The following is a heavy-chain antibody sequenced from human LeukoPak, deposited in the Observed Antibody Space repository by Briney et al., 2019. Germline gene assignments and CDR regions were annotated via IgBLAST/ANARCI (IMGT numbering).Heavy chain of an antibody. CDR3: AKSAYYDASGYYREYYFDY. J-gene: IGHJ4*02. CDR1: GFTFSSYA. D-gene: IGHD3-22*01. V-gene: IGHV3-23*01. Sequence: GGSLTLSCAASGFTFSSYAMSWVRQAPGKGLEWVSSISGSGGSTHYADSVKGRFTISRDKTKNTLYMQMNSLRAEDTAVYYCAKSAYYDASGYYREYYFDYWGQGTLVTVSS. CDR2: ISGSGGST.